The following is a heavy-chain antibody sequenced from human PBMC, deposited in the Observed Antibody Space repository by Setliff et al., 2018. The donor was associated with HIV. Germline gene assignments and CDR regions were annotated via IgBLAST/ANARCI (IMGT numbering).Heavy chain of an antibody. CDR3: ARLSGPFDY. Sequence: KTSETLSLTCIVSGGSITSSTYYWGWIRQPPGKGLEWIGSIYYTGSTDYNPSLKSRITISVDTSKNQFSLKLSSVTAADTALYYCARLSGPFDYWGQGTQVTVSS. V-gene: IGHV4-39*01. CDR1: GGSITSSTYY. J-gene: IGHJ4*02. CDR2: IYYTGST. D-gene: IGHD1-26*01.